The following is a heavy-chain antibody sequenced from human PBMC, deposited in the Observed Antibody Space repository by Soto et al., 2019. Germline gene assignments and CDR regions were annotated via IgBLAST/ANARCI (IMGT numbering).Heavy chain of an antibody. CDR1: GFTFGDYA. CDR2: IRSKAYGGTT. D-gene: IGHD3-10*01. J-gene: IGHJ6*02. Sequence: PGGSLRLSCTASGFTFGDYAMSWVRQAPGKGLEWVGFIRSKAYGGTTEYAASVKGRFTISRDDSKSIAYLQMNSLKTEDTAVYYCTRAGFGELFHYYYGMDVWGQGTTVTVSS. CDR3: TRAGFGELFHYYYGMDV. V-gene: IGHV3-49*04.